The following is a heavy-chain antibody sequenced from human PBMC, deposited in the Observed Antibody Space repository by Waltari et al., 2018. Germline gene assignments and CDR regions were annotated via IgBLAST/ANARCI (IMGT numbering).Heavy chain of an antibody. CDR2: IDSAGHT. V-gene: IGHV3-13*01. CDR3: VKEGVPTPGNWYFDL. D-gene: IGHD1-1*01. CDR1: GFTFSSYD. Sequence: EVQLVESGGGLVQPGGSLRLSCAASGFTFSSYDMHWVRQVTGKRREWVSAIDSAGHTSFADSGTGRFTISRENAKNSMYLQMNSLTAGDTAVYYCVKEGVPTPGNWYFDLWGRGTLVTVSS. J-gene: IGHJ2*01.